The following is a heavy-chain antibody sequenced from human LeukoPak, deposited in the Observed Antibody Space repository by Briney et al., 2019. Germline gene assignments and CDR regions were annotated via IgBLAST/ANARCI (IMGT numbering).Heavy chain of an antibody. CDR3: ARNKTVAGPDSWFDP. CDR2: IYHSGYT. V-gene: IGHV4-38-2*01. D-gene: IGHD6-19*01. Sequence: SETLSLTCAVSGYSINSGYYWGWIRQPPGKGLEWIGSIYHSGYTYYNPSLKSRVTISVDTSENHFSLKLSSVTAADTAVYYCARNKTVAGPDSWFDPSGQGTLVTVSS. J-gene: IGHJ5*02. CDR1: GYSINSGYY.